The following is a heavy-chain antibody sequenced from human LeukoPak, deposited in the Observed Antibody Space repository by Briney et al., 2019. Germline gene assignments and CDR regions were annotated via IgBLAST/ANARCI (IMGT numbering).Heavy chain of an antibody. CDR2: INPNSGDT. J-gene: IGHJ4*02. D-gene: IGHD6-13*01. V-gene: IGHV1-2*02. CDR1: GYTFTGDF. CDR3: ARAQSVTAPAGSFANS. Sequence: ASVKVSCKASGYTFTGDFLHWVRRAPGQGFEWMGWINPNSGDTSYTQTFQGRVTMTRDTSISTAYMELSSLRSDDTAVYYCARAQSVTAPAGSFANSWGQGTLVTVSS.